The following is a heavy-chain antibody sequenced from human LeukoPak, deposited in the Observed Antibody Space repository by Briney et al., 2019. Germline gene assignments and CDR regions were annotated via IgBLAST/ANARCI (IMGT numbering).Heavy chain of an antibody. Sequence: ASVKVSCKASGYTFTSYGISWVRQAPGQGLEWMGWISAYNGNTDYAQKLQGRVTMTTDTSTSTAYMELRSLRSDDTAVYYCARVTQADYDFDYWGQGTLVTVSS. D-gene: IGHD4-17*01. CDR3: ARVTQADYDFDY. CDR2: ISAYNGNT. CDR1: GYTFTSYG. V-gene: IGHV1-18*01. J-gene: IGHJ4*02.